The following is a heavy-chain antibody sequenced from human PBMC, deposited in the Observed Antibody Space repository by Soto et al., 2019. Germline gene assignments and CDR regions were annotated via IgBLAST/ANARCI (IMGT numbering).Heavy chain of an antibody. CDR2: ISDGDVAT. CDR3: AKGRTFFDC. D-gene: IGHD3-16*01. CDR1: GFAFSDYA. J-gene: IGHJ4*02. Sequence: EVPRLESGVGLVQPGGSLRLSCAASGFAFSDYAITWVRKDPGKGLEWVSDISDGDVATHYAESVKGRFTISRDDSKNTLDLYMDSLRAEDAAVSYCAKGRTFFDCWGQGTLVTVSS. V-gene: IGHV3-23*01.